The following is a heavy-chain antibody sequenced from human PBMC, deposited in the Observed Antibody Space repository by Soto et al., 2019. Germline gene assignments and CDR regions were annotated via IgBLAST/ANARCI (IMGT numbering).Heavy chain of an antibody. V-gene: IGHV4-4*02. CDR1: GGSIISSNW. CDR2: IHHSGST. Sequence: SETLSLTCAVSGGSIISSNWWNWVRQPPGKGLEWIGEIHHSGSTYYKPSLKSRVAMSVDTSKNQFSLKLTSATAADTAVYYCARRDWSGSTSHFYFDYWGQGVLVTVSS. CDR3: ARRDWSGSTSHFYFDY. D-gene: IGHD3-9*01. J-gene: IGHJ4*02.